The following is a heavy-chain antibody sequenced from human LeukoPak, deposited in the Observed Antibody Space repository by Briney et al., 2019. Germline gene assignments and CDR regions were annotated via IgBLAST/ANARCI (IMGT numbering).Heavy chain of an antibody. D-gene: IGHD2-21*02. V-gene: IGHV4-34*01. Sequence: PSETLSLTCAVYGGSFSGYYWSWIRQPPGKGLEWIGEINHSGSTNYNPSLKSRVTISVDTSKNQFSLKLSSVTAADTAVYYCARGLPNYCGGDCYADAFDIWGQGTMVTVSS. CDR2: INHSGST. CDR3: ARGLPNYCGGDCYADAFDI. CDR1: GGSFSGYY. J-gene: IGHJ3*02.